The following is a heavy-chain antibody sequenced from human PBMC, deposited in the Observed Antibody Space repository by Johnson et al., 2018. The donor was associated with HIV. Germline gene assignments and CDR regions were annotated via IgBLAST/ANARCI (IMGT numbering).Heavy chain of an antibody. CDR1: GFTVSTYH. D-gene: IGHD1-1*01. CDR3: ARDNDDVFDI. CDR2: IDERGTTI. J-gene: IGHJ3*02. Sequence: VQLVESGGGLVQPGGSLRLSCAASGFTVSTYHMSWVRQAPGKGLEWVSYIDERGTTIHYADSVKGRFTISRDNARRSVYLQMDSLRADDTAVYYCARDNDDVFDIWGQGTMVTVSS. V-gene: IGHV3-11*04.